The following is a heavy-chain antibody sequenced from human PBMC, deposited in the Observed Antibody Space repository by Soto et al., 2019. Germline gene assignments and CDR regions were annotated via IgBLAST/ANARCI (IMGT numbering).Heavy chain of an antibody. V-gene: IGHV4-30-4*01. Sequence: SETLSLTCTVSGGSISSGDYYWSWIRQPPGKGLEWIGYIYYSGSTYYNPSLKSRVTISVDTSKNQFSLKLSSVTAADTAVYYCARVHLGSSSPFDYWGQGTLVTVSS. CDR1: GGSISSGDYY. CDR2: IYYSGST. J-gene: IGHJ4*02. CDR3: ARVHLGSSSPFDY. D-gene: IGHD6-6*01.